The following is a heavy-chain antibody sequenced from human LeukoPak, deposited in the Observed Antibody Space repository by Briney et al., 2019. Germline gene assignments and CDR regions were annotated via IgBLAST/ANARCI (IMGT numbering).Heavy chain of an antibody. CDR1: GFTFSSYW. D-gene: IGHD2-2*01. CDR2: IKQDGSEK. CDR3: ARGKPQRGYCSSTSCYPPY. V-gene: IGHV3-7*01. Sequence: PEGSLRLSCAACGFTFSSYWMSWVRQAPGKGLEWVANIKQDGSEKYYVDSVRGRFTISRDNAKNSLYLQMNSLRAEDTAVYYCARGKPQRGYCSSTSCYPPYWGQGTLVTVSS. J-gene: IGHJ4*02.